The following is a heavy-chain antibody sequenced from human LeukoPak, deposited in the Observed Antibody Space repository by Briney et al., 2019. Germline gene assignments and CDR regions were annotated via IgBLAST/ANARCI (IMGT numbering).Heavy chain of an antibody. V-gene: IGHV3-23*01. Sequence: GGSLRLSCAASGFTFSTFAMIWVRQPPGKGLEWVSSIFPSGGEIHYADSVRGRFTISRDNSKSTLSLQMNSLRAEDTAIYYCAKAACGGNCYYYMDVWGKGTTVTI. CDR1: GFTFSTFA. D-gene: IGHD2-21*01. J-gene: IGHJ6*03. CDR2: IFPSGGEI. CDR3: AKAACGGNCYYYMDV.